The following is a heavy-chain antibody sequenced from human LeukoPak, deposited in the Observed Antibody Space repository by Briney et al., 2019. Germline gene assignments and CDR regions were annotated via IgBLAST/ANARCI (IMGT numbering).Heavy chain of an antibody. V-gene: IGHV3-53*01. CDR3: ASHRGSGYFDY. CDR2: IYSGGSA. Sequence: GGSLRLSCAASGFTVSSNYMSWVRQAPGKGLEWVSVIYSGGSAYYADSVKGRFTISRDNSKNTLYLQMNSLRAEDTAVYYCASHRGSGYFDYWGQGTLVTVSS. D-gene: IGHD1-26*01. CDR1: GFTVSSNY. J-gene: IGHJ4*02.